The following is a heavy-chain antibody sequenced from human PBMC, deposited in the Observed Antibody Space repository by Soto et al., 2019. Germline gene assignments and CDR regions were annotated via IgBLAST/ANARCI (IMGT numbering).Heavy chain of an antibody. Sequence: GESLKISCAASGFTFSSYAMSWVRQAPGKGLEWVSAISGSGGSTYYADSVKGRFTISRDNSKNTLYLQMNSLRAEDTAVYYCAKVVRGGYSLITYYAFDIWGQGTMVTVSS. J-gene: IGHJ3*02. CDR3: AKVVRGGYSLITYYAFDI. D-gene: IGHD3-10*01. V-gene: IGHV3-23*01. CDR2: ISGSGGST. CDR1: GFTFSSYA.